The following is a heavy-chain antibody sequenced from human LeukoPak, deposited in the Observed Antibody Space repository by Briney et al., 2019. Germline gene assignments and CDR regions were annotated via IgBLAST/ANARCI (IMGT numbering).Heavy chain of an antibody. CDR3: ARGFQRWSLYYFDY. Sequence: PSETLSLTCTVSGGSISSYYWSWIRQPAGKGLEWIGRIYTSGSTNYNPSLKSRVTMSVDTSKNQFSLKLSSVTAADTAVYYCARGFQRWSLYYFDYWGQGTLVTVSS. V-gene: IGHV4-4*07. J-gene: IGHJ4*02. CDR1: GGSISSYY. D-gene: IGHD4-23*01. CDR2: IYTSGST.